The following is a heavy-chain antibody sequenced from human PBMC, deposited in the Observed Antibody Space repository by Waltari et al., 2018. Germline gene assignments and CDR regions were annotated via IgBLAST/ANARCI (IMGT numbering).Heavy chain of an antibody. CDR2: ILYDGSNK. J-gene: IGHJ4*02. CDR3: AGALITMIVAY. Sequence: QVQLVESGGGVVQPGRSLRLSCAASGFTFSSYAMHWVRKAPGKGLEWVAVILYDGSNKYDADSVKGRFTISRDNSKKSLYLQMNSLRAEDTAVYYCAGALITMIVAYWGQGTLVTVSS. D-gene: IGHD3-22*01. V-gene: IGHV3-30-3*01. CDR1: GFTFSSYA.